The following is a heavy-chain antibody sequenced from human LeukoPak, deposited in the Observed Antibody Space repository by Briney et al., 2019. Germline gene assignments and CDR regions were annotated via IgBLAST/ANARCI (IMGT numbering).Heavy chain of an antibody. Sequence: SETLSLTCTVSGYSISSGYYWGWIRQPPGKGLEWIGSIYHSGSTYYNPSPKSRVTISVDTSKNQFSLKLSSVTAADTAVYYCARMGGSGYYYENAFDIWGQGTMVTVSS. CDR2: IYHSGST. V-gene: IGHV4-38-2*02. CDR1: GYSISSGYY. J-gene: IGHJ3*02. D-gene: IGHD3-22*01. CDR3: ARMGGSGYYYENAFDI.